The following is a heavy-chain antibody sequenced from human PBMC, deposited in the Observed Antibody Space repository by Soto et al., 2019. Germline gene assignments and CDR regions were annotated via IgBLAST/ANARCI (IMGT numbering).Heavy chain of an antibody. CDR1: GYTFTSYG. V-gene: IGHV1-18*01. D-gene: IGHD2-21*02. CDR3: ARDPLSTAPYYYYYMDV. J-gene: IGHJ6*03. CDR2: ISAYNGNT. Sequence: QVQLVQSGAEVKKPGASVKVSCKASGYTFTSYGISWVRQATGQGLEWMGWISAYNGNTNYAQKLQGRVTMTTDTSTSTAYMELRSLRSDDTAVYYCARDPLSTAPYYYYYMDVWGKGTTVTVSS.